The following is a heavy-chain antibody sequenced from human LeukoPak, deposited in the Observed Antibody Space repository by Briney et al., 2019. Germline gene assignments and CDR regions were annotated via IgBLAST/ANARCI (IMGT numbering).Heavy chain of an antibody. CDR3: ARSTTTVLAFDY. V-gene: IGHV4-39*01. CDR2: ISYSGNT. D-gene: IGHD4-11*01. J-gene: IGHJ4*02. Sequence: SETLSLTCTVSGGSIISSDYHWGWVRQPPGKGLEWIGTISYSGNTDYNPSLRSRVTISVDTSKNQFSLKLSSVTAADTAVYYCARSTTTVLAFDYWGQGTLVTVSS. CDR1: GGSIISSDYH.